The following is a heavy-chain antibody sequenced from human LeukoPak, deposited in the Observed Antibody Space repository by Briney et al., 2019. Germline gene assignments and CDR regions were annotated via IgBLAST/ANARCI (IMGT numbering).Heavy chain of an antibody. CDR3: AIPGIAAAGPIDYYGMDV. CDR2: IDNSGST. Sequence: AETLSLTCTVSGGSLSSSSYYWGWLRQPPGRGREWLGSIDNSGSTYYNPSLKSRVTISVHTSKNQFSLKLSSVTAADTAVYYCAIPGIAAAGPIDYYGMDVWGQGTPVTVSS. CDR1: GGSLSSSSYY. V-gene: IGHV4-39*01. J-gene: IGHJ6*02. D-gene: IGHD6-13*01.